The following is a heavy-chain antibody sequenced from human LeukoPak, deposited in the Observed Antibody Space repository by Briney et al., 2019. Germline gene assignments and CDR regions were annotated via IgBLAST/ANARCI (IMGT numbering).Heavy chain of an antibody. CDR1: GASFSGYF. CDR3: ARGRPSYYYYGMDV. V-gene: IGHV4-34*01. Sequence: SETLSLTCGVGGASFSGYFWTWIRQPPGKGLEWIGEISHAGTTYYNPSLKSRVTISLDTSENQFSLKLSSVTAADTAVYYCARGRPSYYYYGMDVWGQGTTVTVSS. J-gene: IGHJ6*02. CDR2: ISHAGTT.